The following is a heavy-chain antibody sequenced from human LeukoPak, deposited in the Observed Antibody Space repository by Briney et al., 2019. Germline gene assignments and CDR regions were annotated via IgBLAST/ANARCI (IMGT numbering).Heavy chain of an antibody. CDR2: IKQDGSEK. J-gene: IGHJ5*01. CDR1: EFTFSTYL. CDR3: AGERPSSSWYDF. D-gene: IGHD6-13*01. V-gene: IGHV3-7*01. Sequence: GGSLRLSCAASEFTFSTYLMTWVRQAPGQGLHWVANIKQDGSEKYYADSVRGRFTISRDNGKKSLYLQMNSLRVEDTAVYYCAGERPSSSWYDFWGQGTLVTVSS.